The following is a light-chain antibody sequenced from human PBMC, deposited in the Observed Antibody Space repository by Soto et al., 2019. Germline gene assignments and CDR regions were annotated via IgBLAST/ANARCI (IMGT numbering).Light chain of an antibody. Sequence: DIRMTQSPSTLYASVGDRVTITCRASQSISNWLAWYQQKPGKAPKLLMYDASSMESGVPSRFSGSASGTEFTLTISSLQPDDFATYYCQHYETYPITFGQGTRLEI. V-gene: IGKV1-5*01. CDR1: QSISNW. J-gene: IGKJ5*01. CDR2: DAS. CDR3: QHYETYPIT.